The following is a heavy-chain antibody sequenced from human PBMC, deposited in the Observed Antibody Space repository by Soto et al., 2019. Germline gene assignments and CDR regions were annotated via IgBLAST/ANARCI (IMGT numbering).Heavy chain of an antibody. CDR1: GFSLSASGAS. J-gene: IGHJ5*02. D-gene: IGHD3-10*02. Sequence: SGPTLVNPTQTLRLTCAFSGFSLSASGASVGWIRQPPGKALEWLAHIYWNDDKRYSPSLRSRLTISQDTSENQVGLTFTNVEPADTGTYYCVHRLDVPGLAFDPWGQGTLVTVSS. CDR3: VHRLDVPGLAFDP. CDR2: IYWNDDK. V-gene: IGHV2-5*01.